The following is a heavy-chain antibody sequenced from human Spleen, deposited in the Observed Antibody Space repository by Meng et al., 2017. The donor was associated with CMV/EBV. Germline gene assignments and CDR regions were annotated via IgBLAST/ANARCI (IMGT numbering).Heavy chain of an antibody. V-gene: IGHV1-2*06. CDR1: GYSFTDYY. CDR2: INPNTGGT. D-gene: IGHD3-9*01. CDR3: ARAGRYFDWSDFDY. J-gene: IGHJ4*02. Sequence: SGYSFTDYYLHWVRQAPGQGLEWVGRINPNTGGTNYAQKFQGRVTMTRDTSITTAYMELTRLRSDDTAVYYCARAGRYFDWSDFDYWGQGTLVTVSS.